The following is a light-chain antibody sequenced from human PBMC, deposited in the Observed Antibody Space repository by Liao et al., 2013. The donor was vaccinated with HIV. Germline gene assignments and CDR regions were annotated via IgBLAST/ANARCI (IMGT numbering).Light chain of an antibody. V-gene: IGLV3-21*01. CDR2: HHD. CDR3: QAWDSSTYV. J-gene: IGLJ1*01. CDR1: DFGTKR. Sequence: SYVLTQPPSVSVAPGKTARITCGGDDFGTKRVHWYQQKPGQSPVLVIYHHDKRPSGIPERFSGSNSGNTATLTISGTQAMDEADYYCQAWDSSTYVFGTGTKVTVL.